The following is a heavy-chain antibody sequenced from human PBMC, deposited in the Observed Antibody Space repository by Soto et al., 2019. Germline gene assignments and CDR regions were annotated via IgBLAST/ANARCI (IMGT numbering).Heavy chain of an antibody. Sequence: SETLSLTCTVSGGSISSYYWSWIRQPPGKGLEWIGYIYYSGSTNYNPSLKSRVTISVDTSKNQFSLKLSSVTAADTAVYYCARHLYETRIDYWGQGTLVTAPQ. D-gene: IGHD2-8*01. CDR1: GGSISSYY. CDR2: IYYSGST. J-gene: IGHJ4*02. CDR3: ARHLYETRIDY. V-gene: IGHV4-59*08.